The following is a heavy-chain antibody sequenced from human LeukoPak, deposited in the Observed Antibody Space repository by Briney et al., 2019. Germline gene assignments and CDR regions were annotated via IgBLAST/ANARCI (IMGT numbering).Heavy chain of an antibody. CDR3: ARHGFGESPSYYYYGLDV. D-gene: IGHD3-10*01. Sequence: PSETLSLTCTVSGGSISSSNYYWGWIRQPPGKGLEWIGSMYYSGSTYCNPSLKSRVTISVDTSKTQISLKLSSVTAADTAIYYCARHGFGESPSYYYYGLDVWGQGTTVTVSS. J-gene: IGHJ6*02. CDR1: GGSISSSNYY. CDR2: MYYSGST. V-gene: IGHV4-39*01.